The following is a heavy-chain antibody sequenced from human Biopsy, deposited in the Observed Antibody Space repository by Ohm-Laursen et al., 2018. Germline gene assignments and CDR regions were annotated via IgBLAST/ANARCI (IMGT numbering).Heavy chain of an antibody. D-gene: IGHD6-13*01. Sequence: TQTLTLTSSFSGFSLSARGMCVSWIRQAPGKALEWLARVDWDDYKDYSASLQTKLSISKDTSNDQVVLTVNNVDPADTCTYYCARTPILIVSAGLVYRHRRHLQGMDVWGQGIAVTVS. J-gene: IGHJ6*02. CDR2: VDWDDYK. CDR1: GFSLSARGMC. CDR3: ARTPILIVSAGLVYRHRRHLQGMDV. V-gene: IGHV2-70*11.